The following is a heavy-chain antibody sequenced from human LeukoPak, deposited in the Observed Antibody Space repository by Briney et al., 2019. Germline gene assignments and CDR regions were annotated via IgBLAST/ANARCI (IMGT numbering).Heavy chain of an antibody. V-gene: IGHV4-59*01. CDR2: IYYSGST. Sequence: SETLSLTCTVSGGSISSYYWSWTRQPPGKGLEWIGYIYYSGSTNYNPSLKSRVTISVDTSKNQFSLKLSSVTAADTAVYYCAREPRLLWFGEPTNAFDIWGQGTMVTVSS. D-gene: IGHD3-10*01. CDR1: GGSISSYY. CDR3: AREPRLLWFGEPTNAFDI. J-gene: IGHJ3*02.